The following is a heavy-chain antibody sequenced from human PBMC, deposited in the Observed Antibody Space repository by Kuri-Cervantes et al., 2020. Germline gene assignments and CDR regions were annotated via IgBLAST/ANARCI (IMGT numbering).Heavy chain of an antibody. Sequence: LTCAASGFTFSSYGMHWVRQAPGKGLEWVAVISYDGSNKYYADSVKGRFTISRDNSKNTLYLQMNSLRAEDTAVYYCARTGRVPFDYWGQGTLVTVSS. V-gene: IGHV3-30*03. J-gene: IGHJ4*02. CDR2: ISYDGSNK. D-gene: IGHD1-14*01. CDR1: GFTFSSYG. CDR3: ARTGRVPFDY.